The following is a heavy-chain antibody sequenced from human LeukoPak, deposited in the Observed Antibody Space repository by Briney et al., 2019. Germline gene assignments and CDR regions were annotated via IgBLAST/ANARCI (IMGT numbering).Heavy chain of an antibody. J-gene: IGHJ4*02. V-gene: IGHV3-33*01. CDR1: GFTFSSYG. CDR2: IWYDGSNK. Sequence: PGESLRLSCAASGFTFSSYGMHWVRQAPGKGLEWVAVIWYDGSNKYYADSVKGRFTISRDNSKNTLYLQMNSLRAEDTAVYYCARDLGPYCGGDCYSEFGFDYWGQGTLVTVSS. D-gene: IGHD2-21*02. CDR3: ARDLGPYCGGDCYSEFGFDY.